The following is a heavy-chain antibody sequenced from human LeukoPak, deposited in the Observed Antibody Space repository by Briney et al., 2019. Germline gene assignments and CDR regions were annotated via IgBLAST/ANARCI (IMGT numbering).Heavy chain of an antibody. CDR2: ISYSGST. CDR3: ARARYREINYAYAGGFYYMDV. Sequence: SETLSLTCTVSGYSMSSGYYWGWIRQPPERGLEWIGYISYSGSTNSHPSLKSRVTISVDMSKPQFYLELSSVTAADTAVYYCARARYREINYAYAGGFYYMDVWGKGTTVTVSS. V-gene: IGHV4-38-2*02. CDR1: GYSMSSGYY. D-gene: IGHD1-26*01. J-gene: IGHJ6*03.